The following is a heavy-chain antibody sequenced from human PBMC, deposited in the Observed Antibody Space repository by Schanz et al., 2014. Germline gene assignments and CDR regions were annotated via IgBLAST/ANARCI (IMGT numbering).Heavy chain of an antibody. CDR2: IYYSGST. CDR3: ARHVLPYDAFDI. V-gene: IGHV4-59*08. J-gene: IGHJ3*02. Sequence: QVQLHESGPGLVKPSETLSLTCTVSGDSISNYYWTWIRQPPGKRLEWIGYIYYSGSTKYNPSLKTLVTMSVDTSKKQFSLRLSSVSAADTAVYYCARHVLPYDAFDIWGQGTVVTVSS. CDR1: GDSISNYY.